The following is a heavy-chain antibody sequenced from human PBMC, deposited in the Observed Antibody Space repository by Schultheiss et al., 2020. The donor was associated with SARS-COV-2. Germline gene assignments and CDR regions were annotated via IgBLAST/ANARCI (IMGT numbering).Heavy chain of an antibody. CDR1: GGSISSYY. V-gene: IGHV4-59*08. D-gene: IGHD4-11*01. Sequence: SETLSLTCTVSGGSISSYYWSWIRQPPGKGLEWIGYIYYSGSTNYNPSLKSRVTISVDTSKNQFSLKLSSVTAADTAVYYCARHYSNYYGMDVWGQGTTGTGSS. J-gene: IGHJ6*02. CDR3: ARHYSNYYGMDV. CDR2: IYYSGST.